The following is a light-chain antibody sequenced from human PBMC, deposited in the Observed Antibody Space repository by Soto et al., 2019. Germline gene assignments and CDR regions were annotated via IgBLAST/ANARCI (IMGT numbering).Light chain of an antibody. CDR3: VPYTTSASYV. Sequence: QSVLTQPASVSGSPGQSITISCTGTSSDVGNYIFVSWYRQHPGKAPKLMIYDINNRPSGVSNRFSGSKSGNTASLTISGLQAEDEADYYCVPYTTSASYVFGTGTKVTVL. CDR1: SSDVGNYIF. CDR2: DIN. V-gene: IGLV2-14*01. J-gene: IGLJ1*01.